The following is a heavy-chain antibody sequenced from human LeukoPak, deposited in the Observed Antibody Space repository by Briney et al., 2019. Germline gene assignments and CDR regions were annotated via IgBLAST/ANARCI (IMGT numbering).Heavy chain of an antibody. J-gene: IGHJ4*02. D-gene: IGHD3-16*01. CDR1: GGSISSSSYY. CDR2: IYYSGST. Sequence: SETLSLTCTVSGGSISSSSYYWGWIRQPPGKGLEWIGSIYYSGSTYYNPSLKSRVTISVDTSKNQFSLKLSSVTAADTAVYYCARHQLGPYYFDYWGQGTLVTVSS. V-gene: IGHV4-39*01. CDR3: ARHQLGPYYFDY.